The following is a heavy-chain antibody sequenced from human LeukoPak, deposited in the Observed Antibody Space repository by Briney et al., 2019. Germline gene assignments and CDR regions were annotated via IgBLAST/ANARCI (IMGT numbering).Heavy chain of an antibody. Sequence: PGGSLRLSCTASGFTFSGYSMNWIRQAPGKGLEWVSSFGTRSTSIYHAGSVKGRFAISRDNAKNLLYLQMNSLRAEDTALYYCAREVNEGFDFWGQGPLVNVSS. CDR2: FGTRSTSI. V-gene: IGHV3-21*01. J-gene: IGHJ4*02. CDR1: GFTFSGYS. D-gene: IGHD1-1*01. CDR3: AREVNEGFDF.